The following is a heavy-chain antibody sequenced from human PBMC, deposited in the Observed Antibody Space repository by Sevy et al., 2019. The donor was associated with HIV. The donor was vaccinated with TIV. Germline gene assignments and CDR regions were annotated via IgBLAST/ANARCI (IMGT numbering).Heavy chain of an antibody. CDR2: ISSRSSTI. J-gene: IGHJ6*02. V-gene: IGHV3-48*02. D-gene: IGHD6-19*01. Sequence: GGSLRLSCAASGFTFSSYSMNWVRQAPGKGLEWVSYISSRSSTIYYADSVKGRFTISRDNAKNSLYLQMNSLRDEDTAVYYCARVGSSGWYHYYYYGMDVWGQGTTVTVSS. CDR1: GFTFSSYS. CDR3: ARVGSSGWYHYYYYGMDV.